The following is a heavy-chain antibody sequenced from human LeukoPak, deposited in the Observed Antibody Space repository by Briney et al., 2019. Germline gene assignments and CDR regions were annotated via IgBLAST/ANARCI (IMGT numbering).Heavy chain of an antibody. Sequence: GGSLRLSCAAFGLTFNRDWMNWVRQAPGKGLEWVANIKQDGSVKNYVDSVKGRFTISRDNAKNSLYLQMNSLRVEDTAVYYCASGPDYGYCHFWGQGTLVTVSS. V-gene: IGHV3-7*01. CDR3: ASGPDYGYCHF. CDR2: IKQDGSVK. D-gene: IGHD5-18*01. J-gene: IGHJ4*02. CDR1: GLTFNRDW.